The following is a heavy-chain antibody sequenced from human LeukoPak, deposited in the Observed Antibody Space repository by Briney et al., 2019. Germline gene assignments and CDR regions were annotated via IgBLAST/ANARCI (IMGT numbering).Heavy chain of an antibody. CDR3: ARDSTVGRY. CDR2: IKQDGSDM. Sequence: PGGSLRLSCATSEFTFSSYWMNWVRQAPGKGLEWVANIKQDGSDMYYVDSVKGRFTISRDNAKSSLYLQMDSLRVGDTAVYYCARDSTVGRYWGQGTLVTVSS. V-gene: IGHV3-7*01. D-gene: IGHD2-8*02. J-gene: IGHJ4*02. CDR1: EFTFSSYW.